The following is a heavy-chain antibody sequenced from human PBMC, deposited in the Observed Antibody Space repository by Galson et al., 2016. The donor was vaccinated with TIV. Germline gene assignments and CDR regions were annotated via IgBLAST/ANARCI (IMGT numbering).Heavy chain of an antibody. CDR3: ARHSYDYYDNTGPTGGFDY. CDR2: IYGGDSDT. CDR1: GYTFTTYW. V-gene: IGHV5-51*01. Sequence: SGAEVKKTGESLKISCKGSGYTFTTYWIAWVRQMPGKGLEWMGIIYGGDSDTRYCPSFQGQVTMSADKFLSTAYLQWNSLQASDTAIYYCARHSYDYYDNTGPTGGFDYWGQGTLVTVSS. D-gene: IGHD3-22*01. J-gene: IGHJ4*02.